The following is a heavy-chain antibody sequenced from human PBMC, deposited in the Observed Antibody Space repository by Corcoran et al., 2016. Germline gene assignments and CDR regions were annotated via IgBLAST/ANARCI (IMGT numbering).Heavy chain of an antibody. CDR3: ARGPGSSDYYYFY. Sequence: QVQLVQSGAEVKKPGSSVKVSCKASGGTFSSSAISWVRQAPGQGLEWMGGIIPIFGKANYAQKFQGRVTITADDSTSTVYMELSSLRSDDTAVYYWARGPGSSDYYYFYWGQGTLVTVSS. CDR2: IIPIFGKA. V-gene: IGHV1-69*01. J-gene: IGHJ4*02. D-gene: IGHD3-22*01. CDR1: GGTFSSSA.